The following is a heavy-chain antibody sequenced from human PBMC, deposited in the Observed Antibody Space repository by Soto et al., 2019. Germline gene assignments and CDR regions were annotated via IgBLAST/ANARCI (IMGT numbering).Heavy chain of an antibody. CDR1: GGTFSSYA. CDR3: ARGHSYYGNWFDP. CDR2: IIPIFGTA. V-gene: IGHV1-69*05. Sequence: GASVKVSCKASGGTFSSYAISWVRQAPGQGLEWMGGIIPIFGTANYAQKFQGRVTMTRNTSISTAYMELSSLRSEDTAVYYCARGHSYYGNWFDPWGQGTLVTVSS. J-gene: IGHJ5*02. D-gene: IGHD3-10*01.